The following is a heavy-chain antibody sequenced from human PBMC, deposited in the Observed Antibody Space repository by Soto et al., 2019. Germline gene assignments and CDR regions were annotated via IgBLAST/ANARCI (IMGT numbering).Heavy chain of an antibody. D-gene: IGHD6-6*01. J-gene: IGHJ5*02. CDR3: ARDRRSGPYSSSPDWFDP. Sequence: PSETLSLTCTVSGGSISSYYWSWIRQPAGKGLEWIGRIYTSGSTNYNPSLKSRVTMSVDTSKNQFSLKLSPVTAADTAVYYCARDRRSGPYSSSPDWFDPWGQGTLVTVSS. CDR1: GGSISSYY. CDR2: IYTSGST. V-gene: IGHV4-4*07.